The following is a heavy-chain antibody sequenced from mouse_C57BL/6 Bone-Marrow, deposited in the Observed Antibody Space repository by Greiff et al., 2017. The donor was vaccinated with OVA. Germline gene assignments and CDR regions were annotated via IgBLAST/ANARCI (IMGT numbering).Heavy chain of an antibody. CDR2: ISPGNGDT. J-gene: IGHJ4*01. CDR1: GYTFTGYW. Sequence: QVQLQQSGAELVKPGASVKLSCKATGYTFTGYWIEWVKQRPGHGLEWIGEISPGNGDTNYNEKFKGKATFTADTSSNTAYMQLSSLTTEDSAIYYCARLFYYAMDYWGQGTSVTVSS. CDR3: ARLFYYAMDY. V-gene: IGHV1-9*01.